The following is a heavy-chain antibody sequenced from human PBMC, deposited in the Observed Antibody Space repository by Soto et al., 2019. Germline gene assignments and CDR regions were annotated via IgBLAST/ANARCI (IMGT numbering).Heavy chain of an antibody. Sequence: QVQLVQSGAEVKKPGASVKVSCKASGYTFTGYYMHWVRQAPGQGLEWMGWINPNSGGTNYAQKFQGWVTMTRDTSISTAYMELSRLRSDATAVYYCAISSRRYCSGGSCSPYGMDVWGQGTTVTVSS. CDR2: INPNSGGT. V-gene: IGHV1-2*04. CDR1: GYTFTGYY. CDR3: AISSRRYCSGGSCSPYGMDV. D-gene: IGHD2-15*01. J-gene: IGHJ6*02.